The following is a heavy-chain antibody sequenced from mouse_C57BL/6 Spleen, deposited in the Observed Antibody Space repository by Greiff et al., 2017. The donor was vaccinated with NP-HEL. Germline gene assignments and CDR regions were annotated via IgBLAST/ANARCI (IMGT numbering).Heavy chain of an antibody. CDR3: ARLGTTAWYFDV. D-gene: IGHD1-2*01. J-gene: IGHJ1*03. CDR1: GYTFTSYW. V-gene: IGHV1-69*01. CDR2: IDPSDSYT. Sequence: VQLQQPGAELVMPGASVKLSCKASGYTFTSYWMHWVKQRPGQGLEWIGEIDPSDSYTNYNQKFKGKSTLTVDKSSSTAYMQLSSLTSEDSAVYYCARLGTTAWYFDVWGTGTTVTVSS.